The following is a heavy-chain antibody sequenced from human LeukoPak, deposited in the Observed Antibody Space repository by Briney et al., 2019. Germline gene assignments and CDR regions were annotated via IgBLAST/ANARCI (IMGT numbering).Heavy chain of an antibody. CDR1: GFTFSSYG. D-gene: IGHD6-13*01. Sequence: GRSLRLSCAASGFTFSSYGMHWVRQAPGKGLEWVAVIWYGGSNKYYADSVKGRFTISRDNSKNTLYLQTNSLRAEDTAVYYCARGRVTAAADDAFDIWGQGTMVTVSS. CDR2: IWYGGSNK. J-gene: IGHJ3*02. CDR3: ARGRVTAAADDAFDI. V-gene: IGHV3-33*01.